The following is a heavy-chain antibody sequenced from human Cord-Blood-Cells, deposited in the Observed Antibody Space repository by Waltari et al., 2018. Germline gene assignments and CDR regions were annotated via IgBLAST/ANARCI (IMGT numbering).Heavy chain of an antibody. CDR2: IYSGGST. Sequence: EVQLVESGGGLIQPGGSLRLSCAASVFTVSSNYMSWVRQAPGKGLEWVSVIYSGGSTYYADSVKGRFTISRDNSKNTLYLQMNSLRAEDTAVYYCARAIVVVPAANWFDPWGQGTLVTVSS. V-gene: IGHV3-53*01. J-gene: IGHJ5*02. D-gene: IGHD2-2*01. CDR1: VFTVSSNY. CDR3: ARAIVVVPAANWFDP.